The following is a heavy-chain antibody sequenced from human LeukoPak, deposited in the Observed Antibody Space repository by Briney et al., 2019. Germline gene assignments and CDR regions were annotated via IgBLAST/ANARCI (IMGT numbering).Heavy chain of an antibody. J-gene: IGHJ4*02. V-gene: IGHV3-48*01. CDR1: EFTFSSYS. D-gene: IGHD3-10*01. Sequence: GGSLRLSCAASEFTFSSYSMNWVRQAPGKGLEWVSYITNSGNSKSYADSVKGRFTISRDNTKNSLYLQMNGLRAEDTAVYYWWRTRGRCYLIFDYWGQGILVTVSS. CDR2: ITNSGNSK. CDR3: WRTRGRCYLIFDY.